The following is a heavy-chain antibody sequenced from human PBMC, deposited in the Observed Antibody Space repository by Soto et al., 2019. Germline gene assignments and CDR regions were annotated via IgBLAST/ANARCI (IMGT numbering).Heavy chain of an antibody. Sequence: QLHASGPGLVRPSETLSLTCTVSGGAISSSRYFCAWIRQPPGKNLEVIGSLYNCVNTYYNPSLRSRGTISADTSKTQFSLRLNSVTAADTAVYYCARTVPDYQLYVFDTWGQGTRVTVSS. J-gene: IGHJ3*02. CDR2: LYNCVNT. CDR1: GGAISSSRYF. CDR3: ARTVPDYQLYVFDT. D-gene: IGHD3-16*01. V-gene: IGHV4-39*01.